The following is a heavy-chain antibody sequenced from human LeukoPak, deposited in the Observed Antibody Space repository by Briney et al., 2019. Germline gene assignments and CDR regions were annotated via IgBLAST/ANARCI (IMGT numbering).Heavy chain of an antibody. CDR2: ISYDGSNK. D-gene: IGHD6-19*01. CDR1: GFTFSSYG. V-gene: IGHV3-30*03. Sequence: GRSLRLSCAASGFTFSSYGMHWVRQAPGKGLEWVAVISYDGSNKYYADSVKGRFTTSRDNAKNTLYLQMNSLRAEDTAVYYCARETAVAGTYYSDYWGQGTLVTVSS. CDR3: ARETAVAGTYYSDY. J-gene: IGHJ4*02.